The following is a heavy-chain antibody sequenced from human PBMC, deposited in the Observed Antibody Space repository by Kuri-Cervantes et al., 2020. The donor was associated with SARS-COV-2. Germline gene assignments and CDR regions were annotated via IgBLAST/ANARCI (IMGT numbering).Heavy chain of an antibody. J-gene: IGHJ4*02. V-gene: IGHV2-70*04. Sequence: SGPTLVKPTQTLTLTCTFSGFSLSSNGTRVSWIRQSPGKALEWLARFDWDGDKFYRPSLKTRLTISKDTSKNQVVLRMTNMDPGDTATYYCARTSWIAVGGGFDYWGQGILVTVSS. D-gene: IGHD6-19*01. CDR3: ARTSWIAVGGGFDY. CDR1: GFSLSSNGTR. CDR2: FDWDGDK.